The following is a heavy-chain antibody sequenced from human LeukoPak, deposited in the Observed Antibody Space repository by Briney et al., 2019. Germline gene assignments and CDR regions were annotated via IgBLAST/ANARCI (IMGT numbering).Heavy chain of an antibody. D-gene: IGHD4-17*01. J-gene: IGHJ4*02. CDR2: ISTYDGNT. Sequence: ASVKVSCKASGYTFSSYGITWVRQVPGQGLEWMGWISTYDGNTNYAQKLQGRVTMTRNTSISTAYMELSSLRSEDTAVYYCARIAVTTSRQDYWGQGTLVTVSS. CDR3: ARIAVTTSRQDY. V-gene: IGHV1-18*01. CDR1: GYTFSSYG.